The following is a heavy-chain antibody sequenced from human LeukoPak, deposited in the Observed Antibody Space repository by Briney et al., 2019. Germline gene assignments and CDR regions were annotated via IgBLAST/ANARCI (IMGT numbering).Heavy chain of an antibody. CDR2: ISYDGSNK. V-gene: IGHV3-30*14. D-gene: IGHD3-10*02. CDR3: ARDLTPPMSSY. Sequence: GGSLRLSCAASGFTFSSYAMHWVRQAPGKGLEWVAVISYDGSNKYYADSVKGRFTISRDNSKNTLYLQMNSLRAEDTAVYYCARDLTPPMSSYWGQGTLVTVSS. J-gene: IGHJ4*02. CDR1: GFTFSSYA.